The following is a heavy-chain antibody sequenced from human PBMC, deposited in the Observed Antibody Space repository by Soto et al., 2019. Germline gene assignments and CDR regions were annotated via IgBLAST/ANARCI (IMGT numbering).Heavy chain of an antibody. CDR3: ARGYSDYDTNWFAP. Sequence: SETLSLTCTVSGGSISSGGYYWSWIRQHPGKGLEWIGYIYYSGGTYYNPSLTSRLTISVDTSKNQFSLKLSSVTAADTAVYFCARGYSDYDTNWFAPWGQGALVTVSS. D-gene: IGHD4-17*01. V-gene: IGHV4-31*03. CDR2: IYYSGGT. CDR1: GGSISSGGYY. J-gene: IGHJ5*02.